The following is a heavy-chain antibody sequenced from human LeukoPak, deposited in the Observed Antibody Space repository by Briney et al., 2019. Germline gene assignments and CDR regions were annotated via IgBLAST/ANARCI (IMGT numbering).Heavy chain of an antibody. CDR1: GFTFSSYA. CDR3: AKGTGYSSSWLTFDY. D-gene: IGHD6-13*01. J-gene: IGHJ4*02. V-gene: IGHV3-23*01. Sequence: GGSLRLSCAASGFTFSSYAMSWVRQAPGEGLEWGSAISGSGGSTYYADSVKGRFTISRDNSKNTLYLQMNSLRAEDTAVYYCAKGTGYSSSWLTFDYWGQGTLVTVSS. CDR2: ISGSGGST.